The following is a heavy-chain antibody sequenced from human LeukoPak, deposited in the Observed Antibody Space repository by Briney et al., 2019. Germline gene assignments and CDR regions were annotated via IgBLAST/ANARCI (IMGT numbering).Heavy chain of an antibody. J-gene: IGHJ1*01. CDR2: ISYDGSNK. D-gene: IGHD2-2*01. CDR3: AKDRWGYCSSTSCYAPYFQH. V-gene: IGHV3-30*18. Sequence: GGSLRLSCAASGFTFSSYGMHWVRQAPGKGLEWVAVISYDGSNKYYADSVKGRFTISRDNSKNTLYLQMSSPRAEDTAVYYCAKDRWGYCSSTSCYAPYFQHWGQGTLVTVSS. CDR1: GFTFSSYG.